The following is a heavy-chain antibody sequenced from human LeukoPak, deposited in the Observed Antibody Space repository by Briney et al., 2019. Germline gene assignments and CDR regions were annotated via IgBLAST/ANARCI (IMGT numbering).Heavy chain of an antibody. CDR3: AKTNSYGYSNFDY. D-gene: IGHD5-18*01. CDR2: LYDSGST. Sequence: TSETLSLTCTVSGGSISSSDYYWDWIRQPPGKGLEWIGNLYDSGSTYYNPSLQSRVTISVDTSSNQFSLKLSSVTAADTAVYYCAKTNSYGYSNFDYWGQGTLVTVSS. V-gene: IGHV4-39*01. J-gene: IGHJ4*02. CDR1: GGSISSSDYY.